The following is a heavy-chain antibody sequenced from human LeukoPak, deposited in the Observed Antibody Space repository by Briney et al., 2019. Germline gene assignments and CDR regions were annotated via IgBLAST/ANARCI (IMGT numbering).Heavy chain of an antibody. CDR2: INHSGST. J-gene: IGHJ4*02. V-gene: IGHV4-34*01. CDR3: AKSGLNRFDY. CDR1: GGSFSGYY. Sequence: PSETLSLTCAVYGGSFSGYYWSWIRQPPGKWLEWIGEINHSGSTNYNPSLKSRVTISVDTSKNQFSLKLSSVTAADTAVYYCAKSGLNRFDYWGQGTLVTVSS. D-gene: IGHD2-15*01.